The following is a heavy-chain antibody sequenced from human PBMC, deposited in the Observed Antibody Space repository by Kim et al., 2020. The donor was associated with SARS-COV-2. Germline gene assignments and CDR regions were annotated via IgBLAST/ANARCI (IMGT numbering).Heavy chain of an antibody. CDR1: GFTFSAYT. J-gene: IGHJ4*02. V-gene: IGHV3-23*03. D-gene: IGHD2-2*01. Sequence: GGSLRLSCAASGFTFSAYTMTWVRQAPGKGLEWVSVIEGGGSSTHYADSVKGRFTISRDDSKNTLYLQMNSLRGDDTAVYYCAKEGRSTTPGYWGQGTLVTVSS. CDR2: IEGGGSST. CDR3: AKEGRSTTPGY.